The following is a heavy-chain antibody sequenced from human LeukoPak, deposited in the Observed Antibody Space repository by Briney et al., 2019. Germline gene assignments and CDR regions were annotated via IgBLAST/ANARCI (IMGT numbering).Heavy chain of an antibody. Sequence: GGSLRLSCAASGFTCSSYEMNWVRQAPGKGLEWVSYISSSGSTIYYADSVKGRFTISRDNAKNSLYLQMNSLRAEDTAVYYCARKMVRGVIIMSYFDYWGQGTLVTVSS. D-gene: IGHD3-10*01. CDR2: ISSSGSTI. CDR3: ARKMVRGVIIMSYFDY. V-gene: IGHV3-48*03. J-gene: IGHJ4*02. CDR1: GFTCSSYE.